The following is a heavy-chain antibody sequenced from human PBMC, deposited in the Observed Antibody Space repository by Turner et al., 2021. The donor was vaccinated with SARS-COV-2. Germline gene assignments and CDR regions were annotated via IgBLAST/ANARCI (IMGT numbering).Heavy chain of an antibody. Sequence: EVQVVESGGGLVQPGASVRLSCAVSGLTFSSYWMSWVREAPGKGLEWVANIKQDESEKNYVDSVKGRFTIARDNAKNSLYLQMNSLRAEDTAVYYCATGGYSYHHWGQGTLVTVSS. CDR3: ATGGYSYHH. V-gene: IGHV3-7*03. CDR1: GLTFSSYW. CDR2: IKQDESEK. J-gene: IGHJ4*02. D-gene: IGHD5-18*01.